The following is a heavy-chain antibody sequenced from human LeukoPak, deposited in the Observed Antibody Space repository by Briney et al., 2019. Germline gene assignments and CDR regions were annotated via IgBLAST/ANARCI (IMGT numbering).Heavy chain of an antibody. CDR2: IKQDGSEK. CDR1: GFSFRRNY. CDR3: ARGADFDY. V-gene: IGHV3-7*04. Sequence: GGSLRLSCAAPGFSFRRNYMSWVRQAPGKGLEWVANIKQDGSEKYYVDSLKGRFTISRDNAKNSLLLQMNSLRAEDTAVFYCARGADFDYWGQGTLVTVSS. D-gene: IGHD6-25*01. J-gene: IGHJ4*02.